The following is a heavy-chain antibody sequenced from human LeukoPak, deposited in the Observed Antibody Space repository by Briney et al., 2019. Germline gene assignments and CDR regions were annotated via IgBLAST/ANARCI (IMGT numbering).Heavy chain of an antibody. CDR1: GFTFSSYS. Sequence: GGSLRLSSAASGFTFSSYSMNWVRQAPGKGLEWVSSISSSSNYIYYADSVKGRFTISRDTSKNTLYLQMNSLRVEDTAVYYCATRRFGELTYWGQGTLVTVSS. CDR3: ATRRFGELTY. V-gene: IGHV3-21*01. D-gene: IGHD3-10*01. J-gene: IGHJ4*02. CDR2: ISSSSNYI.